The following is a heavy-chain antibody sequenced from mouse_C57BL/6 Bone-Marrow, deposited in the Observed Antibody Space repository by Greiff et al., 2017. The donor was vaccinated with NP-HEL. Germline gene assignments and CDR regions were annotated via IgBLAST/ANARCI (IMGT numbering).Heavy chain of an antibody. CDR1: GFTFSSYG. CDR2: ISSGGSYT. D-gene: IGHD3-2*02. Sequence: EVQGVESGGDLVKPGGSLKLSCAASGFTFSSYGMSWVRQTPDKRLEWVATISSGGSYTYYPDSVKGRFTISRDNAKNTLYLQMSSLKSEDTAMYYCARHDSSGYDYYAMDYWGQGTSVTVSS. J-gene: IGHJ4*01. V-gene: IGHV5-6*01. CDR3: ARHDSSGYDYYAMDY.